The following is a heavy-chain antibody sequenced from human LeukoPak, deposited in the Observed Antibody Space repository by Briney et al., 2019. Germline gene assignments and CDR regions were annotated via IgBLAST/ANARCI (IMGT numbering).Heavy chain of an antibody. J-gene: IGHJ6*03. D-gene: IGHD4-17*01. CDR3: ARDHGEGYYYYCMDV. V-gene: IGHV4-39*07. CDR1: GGSISSSSYY. CDR2: IYYSGST. Sequence: PSETLSLTCTVSGGSISSSSYYGGWIRQPPGEGLEWLGSIYYSGSTYYNPSLKSRVTVSVDTSKNQFSLKLSSVTAADTAVYYCARDHGEGYYYYCMDVWGKGTTVTVSS.